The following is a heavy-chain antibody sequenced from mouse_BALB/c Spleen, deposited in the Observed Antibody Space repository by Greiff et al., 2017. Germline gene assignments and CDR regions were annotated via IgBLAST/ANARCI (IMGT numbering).Heavy chain of an antibody. J-gene: IGHJ4*01. Sequence: EVKLVESGGGLVKPGGSLKLSCAASGFTFSSYGMSWVRQTPDKRLEWVATISSGGSYTYYPDSVKGRFTISRDNAKNTLYLQMSSLKSEDTAMYYCARHRDYDGLYYAMDYWGQGTSVTVSS. CDR2: ISSGGSYT. CDR3: ARHRDYDGLYYAMDY. V-gene: IGHV5-6*03. D-gene: IGHD2-4*01. CDR1: GFTFSSYG.